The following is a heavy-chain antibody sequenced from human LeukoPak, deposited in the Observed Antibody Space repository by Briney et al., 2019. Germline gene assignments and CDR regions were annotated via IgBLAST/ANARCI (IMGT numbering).Heavy chain of an antibody. J-gene: IGHJ5*02. CDR2: INPNSGDT. D-gene: IGHD2-15*01. V-gene: IGHV1-2*06. Sequence: ASVKVSCKASGYTFTGYYMHWVRQAPGQGLEWMGRINPNSGDTNYAQKFQGRVTMTRDTSISTAYMELSRLRSDDTAVYYCARVGCSGGSCAYYWFDPWGQGTLVTVSS. CDR3: ARVGCSGGSCAYYWFDP. CDR1: GYTFTGYY.